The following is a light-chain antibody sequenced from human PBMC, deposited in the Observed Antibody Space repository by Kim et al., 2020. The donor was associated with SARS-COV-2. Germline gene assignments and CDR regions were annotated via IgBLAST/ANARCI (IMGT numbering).Light chain of an antibody. CDR3: QAWDSSTCV. CDR2: QDS. CDR1: KLGDKY. Sequence: SYELTRPPSVSVSPGQTASITCSGDKLGDKYACWYQQKPGQSPVLVIYQDSKRPSGIPERFSGSNSGNTATLTISGTQAMDEADYYCQAWDSSTCVFGGG. J-gene: IGLJ3*02. V-gene: IGLV3-1*01.